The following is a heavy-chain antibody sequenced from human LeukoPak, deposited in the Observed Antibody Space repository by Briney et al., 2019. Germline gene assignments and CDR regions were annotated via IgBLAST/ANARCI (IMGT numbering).Heavy chain of an antibody. CDR1: GGSFCGYY. CDR3: ARGRRSYCSSTSCLKRGAFDI. V-gene: IGHV4-34*01. Sequence: SETLSLTCAVYGGSFCGYYWSWIRQPPGKGLEWIGEINHSGSTNYNPSLKSRVTISVDTSKNQFSLKLSSVTAADTAVYYCARGRRSYCSSTSCLKRGAFDIWGQGTMVTVSS. CDR2: INHSGST. J-gene: IGHJ3*02. D-gene: IGHD2-2*01.